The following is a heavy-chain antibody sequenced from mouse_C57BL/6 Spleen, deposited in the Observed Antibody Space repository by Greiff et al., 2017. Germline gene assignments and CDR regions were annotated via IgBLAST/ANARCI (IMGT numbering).Heavy chain of an antibody. V-gene: IGHV5-16*01. D-gene: IGHD1-1*01. CDR3: ARDGGITTVVAGFDY. CDR1: GFTFSDYY. J-gene: IGHJ2*01. Sequence: EVKLMESEGGLVQPGSSMKLSCTASGFTFSDYYMAWVRQVPEKGLEWVGNINYDGSSTYYLDPLKSRFIISRDTAKNILYLQMSSLKSEDTATYYCARDGGITTVVAGFDYWGQGTTLTVSS. CDR2: INYDGSST.